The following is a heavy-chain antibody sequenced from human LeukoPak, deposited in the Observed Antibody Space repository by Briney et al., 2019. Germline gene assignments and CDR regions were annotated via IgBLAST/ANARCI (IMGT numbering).Heavy chain of an antibody. CDR1: GGSFSGYY. CDR3: AREKSSGSFDY. J-gene: IGHJ4*02. D-gene: IGHD6-19*01. CDR2: INHSGST. Sequence: SETLSLTCAVYGGSFSGYYWSWIRQPPGKGLEWIGEINHSGSTNYNPSLKSRVTISVDTSKNQFSLKLNSVTPEDTAVHYCAREKSSGSFDYWGQGTLVTVSS. V-gene: IGHV4-34*01.